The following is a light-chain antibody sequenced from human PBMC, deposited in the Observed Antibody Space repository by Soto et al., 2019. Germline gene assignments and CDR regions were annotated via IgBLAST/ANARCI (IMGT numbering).Light chain of an antibody. CDR2: DAT. Sequence: EIVLTQSPATLSLSPWERATLSCRASQRVSSALAWYQQKPGQAPRLLINDATDRATGIPARFSGSGSGTDFTLTISSLEPEDFSVYHCQQYGSSLTFGGGTKVDIK. CDR3: QQYGSSLT. CDR1: QRVSSA. J-gene: IGKJ4*01. V-gene: IGKV3-11*01.